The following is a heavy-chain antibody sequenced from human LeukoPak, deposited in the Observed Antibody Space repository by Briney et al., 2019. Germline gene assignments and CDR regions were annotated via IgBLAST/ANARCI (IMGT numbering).Heavy chain of an antibody. J-gene: IGHJ4*02. V-gene: IGHV3-15*01. Sequence: PGGSLRLSCAASGFTFNNARMTWVRQAPGKGLEWVGRIRGKTDGETTDYAAPVQGRFTISRDDSKDTLYLQMNSLKTEDTAVYYCILAAAGPAYWGQGTLVTVSS. CDR3: ILAAAGPAY. D-gene: IGHD6-13*01. CDR1: GFTFNNAR. CDR2: IRGKTDGETT.